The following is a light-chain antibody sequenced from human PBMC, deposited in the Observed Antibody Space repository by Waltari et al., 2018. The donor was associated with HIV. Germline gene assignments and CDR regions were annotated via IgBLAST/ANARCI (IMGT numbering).Light chain of an antibody. V-gene: IGLV3-21*02. CDR3: QVWDSRGAHVV. Sequence: YVLTQPPSASVAPGQTARLTCGGDNIGRMCEHWYQQTPGQAPVLVVYDDTGRPSRIPERFSGSNSGNTATLTISSVEVGDEADYYCQVWDSRGAHVVFGGGTKLTVL. J-gene: IGLJ2*01. CDR2: DDT. CDR1: NIGRMC.